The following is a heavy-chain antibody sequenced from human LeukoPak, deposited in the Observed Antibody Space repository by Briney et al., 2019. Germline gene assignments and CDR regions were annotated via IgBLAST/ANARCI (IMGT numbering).Heavy chain of an antibody. Sequence: SETLSLTCTVSGGSISSYYWSWIRQPPGKGLEWIGYISYTGSTYYNPSLKSRVTISLDTSKNQFSLKLTSVTAADTARYYCAGDFFGSGTPHLDAFDIWGQGTLVTVSS. CDR1: GGSISSYY. J-gene: IGHJ3*02. CDR2: ISYTGST. D-gene: IGHD3-10*01. CDR3: AGDFFGSGTPHLDAFDI. V-gene: IGHV4-30-4*01.